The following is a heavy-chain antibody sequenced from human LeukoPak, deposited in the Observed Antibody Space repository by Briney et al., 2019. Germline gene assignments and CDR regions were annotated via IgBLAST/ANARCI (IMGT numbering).Heavy chain of an antibody. J-gene: IGHJ1*01. V-gene: IGHV2-5*02. CDR3: AHKVEVGVNTRYFQH. CDR1: GFSLSTSGVG. CDR2: IYWDDDK. D-gene: IGHD1-26*01. Sequence: SGPTLVKPTQTLTLTCTFSGFSLSTSGVGVGWIRQPPGKALEWLALIYWDDDKRYSPSLKSRLTITKDTSKNQVVLTMTNMDPVDTATYYCAHKVEVGVNTRYFQHWGQGTLVTVSS.